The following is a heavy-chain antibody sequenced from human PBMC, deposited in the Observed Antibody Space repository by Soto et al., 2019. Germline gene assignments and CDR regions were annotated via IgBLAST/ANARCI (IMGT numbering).Heavy chain of an antibody. Sequence: SETLSLTCSVSGGSVSNKTYYWSWIRQPPGKRLEWIGYVYYSGTTNYNPSLKSRVTISVDLSKNQFSLRLSSVTTADTALYYCARTTAVPNTLRSRYLFDYCGQRTLVTVSS. J-gene: IGHJ4*02. D-gene: IGHD4-17*01. CDR3: ARTTAVPNTLRSRYLFDY. CDR2: VYYSGTT. V-gene: IGHV4-61*01. CDR1: GGSVSNKTYY.